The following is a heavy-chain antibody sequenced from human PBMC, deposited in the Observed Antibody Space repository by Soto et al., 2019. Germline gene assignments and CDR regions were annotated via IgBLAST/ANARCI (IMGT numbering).Heavy chain of an antibody. V-gene: IGHV5-10-1*01. Sequence: GESLKISCKGSGYSFTSYWISWVRQMPGKGLEWMGRIDPSDSYTNYSPSFQGHVTISADKSISTAYLQWSSLKASDTAMYYCASNYDILTGHYGTDVWGQGTTVTVSS. CDR1: GYSFTSYW. J-gene: IGHJ6*02. D-gene: IGHD3-9*01. CDR3: ASNYDILTGHYGTDV. CDR2: IDPSDSYT.